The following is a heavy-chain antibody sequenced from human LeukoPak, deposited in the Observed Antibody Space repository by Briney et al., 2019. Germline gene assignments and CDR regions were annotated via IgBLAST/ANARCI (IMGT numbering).Heavy chain of an antibody. CDR3: ARDRPLAYCGGDCVHYYYYYYMDV. D-gene: IGHD2-21*01. J-gene: IGHJ6*03. Sequence: SETLSLTCTVSGGSISSYYWSWIRQPAGKGLEWIGRIYTSGSTNYNPSLKRRVTMSVDTSKNQFSLKLSSVPAADTAVYYCARDRPLAYCGGDCVHYYYYYYMDVWGKGTTVTVSS. V-gene: IGHV4-4*07. CDR1: GGSISSYY. CDR2: IYTSGST.